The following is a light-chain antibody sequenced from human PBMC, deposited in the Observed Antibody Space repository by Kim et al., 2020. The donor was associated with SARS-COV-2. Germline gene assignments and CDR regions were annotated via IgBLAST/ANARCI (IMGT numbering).Light chain of an antibody. CDR1: SGGIATSY. V-gene: IGLV6-57*01. J-gene: IGLJ3*02. CDR3: QSYDSTNHWV. CDR2: EDN. Sequence: KPVTISCTRSSGGIATSYVQWYQQRPGSSPTTLIYEDNQRPSGVPDRFSGSIDSSSNSASLTISGLRTEDEADYYCQSYDSTNHWVFGGGTQLTVL.